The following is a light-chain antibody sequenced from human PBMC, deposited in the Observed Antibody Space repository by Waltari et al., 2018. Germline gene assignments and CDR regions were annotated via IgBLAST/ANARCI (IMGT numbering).Light chain of an antibody. CDR1: QAINVF. J-gene: IGKJ2*01. V-gene: IGKV1-17*03. CDR3: LQHKTYPHA. CDR2: AAS. Sequence: DIQMTQSPSVMYASVGDRVTITCRASQAINVFAGWFQQRPGEAPRRLIYAASTLQIGVPSRFSGSVYGTEFTLTISSLQPEDFATYYCLQHKTYPHAFGQGTRVEIK.